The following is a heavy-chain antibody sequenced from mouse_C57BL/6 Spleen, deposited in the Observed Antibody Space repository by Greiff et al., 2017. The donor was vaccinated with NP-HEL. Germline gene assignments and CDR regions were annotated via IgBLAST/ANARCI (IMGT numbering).Heavy chain of an antibody. J-gene: IGHJ2*01. CDR1: GYTFTSYW. V-gene: IGHV1-55*01. CDR3: ASEVTEGTYYDY. Sequence: QVHVKQPGAELVKPGASVKMSCKASGYTFTSYWITWVKQRPGQGLEWIGDIYPGSGSTNYNEKFKSKATLTVDTSSSTAYMQLSSLTSEDSAVYYCASEVTEGTYYDYWGQGTTLTVSS. CDR2: IYPGSGST. D-gene: IGHD2-2*01.